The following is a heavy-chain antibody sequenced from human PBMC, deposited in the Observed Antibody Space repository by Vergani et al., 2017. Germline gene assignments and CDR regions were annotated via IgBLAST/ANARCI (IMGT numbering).Heavy chain of an antibody. V-gene: IGHV4-34*01. D-gene: IGHD5-18*01. CDR3: ARARIQLWLLYFDY. CDR1: GGSFSGYY. CDR2: INHSGST. J-gene: IGHJ4*02. Sequence: QVQLQQWGAGLLKPSETLSLTCAVYGGSFSGYYWSWIRQPPGKGLEWIGEINHSGSTNYNPSLKSRVTISVDTSKNQFSLKLSSVTAADTAVYYCARARIQLWLLYFDYWGQGTLVTVSS.